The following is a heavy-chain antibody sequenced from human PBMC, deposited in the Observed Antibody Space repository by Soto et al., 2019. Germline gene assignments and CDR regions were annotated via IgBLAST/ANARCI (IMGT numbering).Heavy chain of an antibody. J-gene: IGHJ5*02. Sequence: PSETLSLTCTVSNGSISSPIYYWGWIRQPPGKGLEWIGSIHQTGSTYYNPSLQGRVTISVDTSKNQFSLKPSSVTAADTAMYFCAGRSSLASVQLFFREISNYNWFDPWGQGTLVTVSS. CDR2: IHQTGST. CDR3: AGRSSLASVQLFFREISNYNWFDP. CDR1: NGSISSPIYY. V-gene: IGHV4-39*01. D-gene: IGHD1-1*01.